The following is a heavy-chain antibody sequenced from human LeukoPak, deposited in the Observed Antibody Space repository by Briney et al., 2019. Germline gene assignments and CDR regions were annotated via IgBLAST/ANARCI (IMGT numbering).Heavy chain of an antibody. CDR1: GGTFSSYA. CDR3: ARGYEGYCYDSSGYYALGNDYYYYYGMDV. J-gene: IGHJ6*02. Sequence: SVTVSCKASGGTFSSYAISWVRQAPGQGLEWMGRIIPILGIANYAQKFQGRVTITADKSTSTAYMELSSLRSEDTAVYYCARGYEGYCYDSSGYYALGNDYYYYYGMDVWGQGTTVTVSS. CDR2: IIPILGIA. V-gene: IGHV1-69*04. D-gene: IGHD3-22*01.